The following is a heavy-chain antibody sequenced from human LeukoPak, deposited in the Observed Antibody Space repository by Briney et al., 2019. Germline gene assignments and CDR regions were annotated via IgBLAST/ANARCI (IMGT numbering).Heavy chain of an antibody. D-gene: IGHD3-22*01. CDR3: VRLRRNSDSSGYYYYYDY. CDR1: QFSFSIYS. Sequence: AGGSLRLSCAASQFSFSIYSFNWVRQAPGQGLEWVSSINKGATHMYYADSMRGRFTVSRDVAKNSLYLQMNSLTAEDTAVYYSVRLRRNSDSSGYYYYYDYWGRGTLVTVSS. J-gene: IGHJ4*02. V-gene: IGHV3-21*01. CDR2: INKGATHM.